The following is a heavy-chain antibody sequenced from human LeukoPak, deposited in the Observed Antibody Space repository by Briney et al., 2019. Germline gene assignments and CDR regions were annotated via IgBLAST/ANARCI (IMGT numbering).Heavy chain of an antibody. Sequence: GESLKISCKGSGYSFTSHWIGWVRQMPGKGLEWMGIIYPGDFDTRYSPSFQGQVTISADKSISTAYLQWSSLRASDTAMHYCARVSTPSAYDPFDFWGQGTLVTVSS. J-gene: IGHJ4*02. CDR1: GYSFTSHW. V-gene: IGHV5-51*01. D-gene: IGHD5-12*01. CDR2: IYPGDFDT. CDR3: ARVSTPSAYDPFDF.